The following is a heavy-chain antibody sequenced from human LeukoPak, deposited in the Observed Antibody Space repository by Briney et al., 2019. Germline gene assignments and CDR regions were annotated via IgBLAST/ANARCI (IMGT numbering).Heavy chain of an antibody. CDR2: ICYSGST. CDR1: GGSISSYY. CDR3: ERSRWLFNNYFNY. V-gene: IGHV4-59*01. Sequence: SETLSLTCTVSGGSISSYYWSWIRQPPGKGLGWNGYICYSGSTNSNPSLKSQVTISVYTSKNQFSLNIRSVTAADTAVYDCERSRWLFNNYFNYWGQGTLVTVSS. D-gene: IGHD3-22*01. J-gene: IGHJ4*02.